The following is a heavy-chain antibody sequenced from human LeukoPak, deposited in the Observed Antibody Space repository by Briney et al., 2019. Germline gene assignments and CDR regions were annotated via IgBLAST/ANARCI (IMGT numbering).Heavy chain of an antibody. CDR1: GGSFSGYY. CDR3: ARRRGYCSSTSCYTGYYYYYMDV. D-gene: IGHD2-2*02. Sequence: SETLSLTCAVYGGSFSGYYWSWIRQPPGKGLEWIGEINYSGSTNYNPSLKSRVTISVDTSKNQFSLKLSSVTAADTAVYYCARRRGYCSSTSCYTGYYYYYMDVWGKGTTVTVSS. J-gene: IGHJ6*03. CDR2: INYSGST. V-gene: IGHV4-34*01.